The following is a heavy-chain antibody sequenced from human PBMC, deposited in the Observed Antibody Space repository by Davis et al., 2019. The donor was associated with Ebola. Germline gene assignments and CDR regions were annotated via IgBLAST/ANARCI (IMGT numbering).Heavy chain of an antibody. Sequence: GESLKISCAAPGFTFSTYAMTWFRQAPGKGLEWVSTVSSSGTSTYYADSVKGRFTITRDNSKTSLYLQMNSLRAEDTAVYYYANPSATGYLGGYWGQGALVTVSS. V-gene: IGHV3-23*01. CDR1: GFTFSTYA. J-gene: IGHJ4*02. CDR3: ANPSATGYLGGY. CDR2: VSSSGTST. D-gene: IGHD1-1*01.